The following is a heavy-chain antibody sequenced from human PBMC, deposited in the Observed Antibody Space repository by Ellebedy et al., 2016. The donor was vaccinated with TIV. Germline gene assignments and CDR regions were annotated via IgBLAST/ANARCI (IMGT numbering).Heavy chain of an antibody. J-gene: IGHJ2*01. CDR2: IYYSGST. CDR1: GGSISSSSYY. V-gene: IGHV4-39*01. D-gene: IGHD3-16*02. Sequence: SETLSLTCTVSGGSISSSSYYWGWIRQPPGKGLEWIGSIYYSGSTYYNSSLKSRVTISVDTSKNQFSLKLSSVTAADTALYYCARHLLHPNLRLGELSLNWYFDLWGRGTLVTVSS. CDR3: ARHLLHPNLRLGELSLNWYFDL.